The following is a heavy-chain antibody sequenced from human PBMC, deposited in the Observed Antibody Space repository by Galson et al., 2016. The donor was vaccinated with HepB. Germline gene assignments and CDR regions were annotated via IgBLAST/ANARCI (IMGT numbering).Heavy chain of an antibody. V-gene: IGHV3-21*04. CDR2: ISSSSTHR. Sequence: SLRLSCAASGFSISSYNMIWVRQAPGKGLEWVSSISSSSTHRSHADSVKGRFTMSRDNAKNSLILQMNSLRVEDTAVYYCVREQLGTDSNWFDPWGQGTLVAVSS. CDR1: GFSISSYN. D-gene: IGHD1-1*01. J-gene: IGHJ5*02. CDR3: VREQLGTDSNWFDP.